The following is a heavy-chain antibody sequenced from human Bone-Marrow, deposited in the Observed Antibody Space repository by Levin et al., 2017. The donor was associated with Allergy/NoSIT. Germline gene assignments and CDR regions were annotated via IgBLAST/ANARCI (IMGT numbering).Heavy chain of an antibody. D-gene: IGHD6-13*01. CDR1: GFTFSHYA. V-gene: IGHV3-30-3*01. J-gene: IGHJ6*02. CDR2: ISNDGTKK. Sequence: GESLKISCAASGFTFSHYAMHWVRHAPGKGLEWVAVISNDGTKKLYADSVKGRFSISRDNSKNTQSLQMNSLRAEDTAVYFCARDNPNPLIQQFVQYYYYGMDVWGQGTTVTVSS. CDR3: ARDNPNPLIQQFVQYYYYGMDV.